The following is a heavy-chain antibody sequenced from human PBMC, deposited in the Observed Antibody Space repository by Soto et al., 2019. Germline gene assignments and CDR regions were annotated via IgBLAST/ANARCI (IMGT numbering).Heavy chain of an antibody. CDR1: GGSISSGGYY. CDR2: IYYSGST. D-gene: IGHD4-17*01. V-gene: IGHV4-31*03. CDR3: ARGESYGDYPFDY. Sequence: SETLSLTCTVSGGSISSGGYYWSWIRQHPGKGLEWIGYIYYSGSTYYNPSLKSRVTISVDTSKNQFSLKLSSVTAADTAVYYCARGESYGDYPFDYWGQGTLVTVSS. J-gene: IGHJ4*02.